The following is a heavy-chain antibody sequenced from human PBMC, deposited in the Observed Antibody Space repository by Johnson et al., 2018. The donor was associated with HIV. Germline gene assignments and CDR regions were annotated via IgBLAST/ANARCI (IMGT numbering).Heavy chain of an antibody. J-gene: IGHJ3*01. CDR3: AKDRSMDDAFDV. D-gene: IGHD1-26*01. CDR2: SSRSGGIT. V-gene: IGHV3-23*04. Sequence: VQLVESGGGLVQRGGSLRLSCVASGVTVSNNYMICVRQAPGKGLEWVSVFSSSRSGGITLYADSVKGRFTIFRDNSKNTLDLQMNSLVAEDTAVYYCAKDRSMDDAFDVWGQGTMVTVSS. CDR1: GVTVSNNY.